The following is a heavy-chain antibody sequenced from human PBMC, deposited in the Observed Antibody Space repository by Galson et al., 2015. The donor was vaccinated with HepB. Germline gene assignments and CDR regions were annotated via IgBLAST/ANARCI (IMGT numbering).Heavy chain of an antibody. CDR2: MSHGGST. D-gene: IGHD2-21*02. CDR1: GGSINTAGYS. J-gene: IGHJ4*02. CDR3: ARTVSVTAYYFDF. Sequence: TLSLTCAVSGGSINTAGYSWSWIRQPPGKGLEWIGYMSHGGSTFYNPALKSRVTISVDRSKNQFSLNVSSVTAADTALYYCARTVSVTAYYFDFWGRGTLVTVSS. V-gene: IGHV4-30-2*01.